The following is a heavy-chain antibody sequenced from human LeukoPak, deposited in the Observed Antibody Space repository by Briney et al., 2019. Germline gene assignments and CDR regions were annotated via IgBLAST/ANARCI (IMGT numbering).Heavy chain of an antibody. J-gene: IGHJ4*02. V-gene: IGHV3-7*01. D-gene: IGHD3-16*02. CDR1: GFIFSSYW. CDR3: ARAREPYDYVWGSYRSPFDY. CDR2: IKQGGSEK. Sequence: PGGSLRLSCVASGFIFSSYWMTWVRQAPGKGLEWVANIKQGGSEKYYVDSVKGRFTISRDNAKTSLYLQMNSLRAEDTAVYYCARAREPYDYVWGSYRSPFDYWGQGTLVTVSS.